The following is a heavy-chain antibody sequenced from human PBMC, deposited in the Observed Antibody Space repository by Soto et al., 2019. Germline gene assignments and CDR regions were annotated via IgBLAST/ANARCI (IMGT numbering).Heavy chain of an antibody. J-gene: IGHJ4*02. Sequence: QVQLVQSGAEVKKPGSWVKVSCKASGGTFSSYTISWVRQAPGQGLEWMGRIIPILGIANYAQKFQGRVTITADKSTSTAYMELSSLRSEDTAVYYCARDGDYYDSSGLDYWGQGTLVTVSS. CDR3: ARDGDYYDSSGLDY. CDR1: GGTFSSYT. CDR2: IIPILGIA. D-gene: IGHD3-22*01. V-gene: IGHV1-69*08.